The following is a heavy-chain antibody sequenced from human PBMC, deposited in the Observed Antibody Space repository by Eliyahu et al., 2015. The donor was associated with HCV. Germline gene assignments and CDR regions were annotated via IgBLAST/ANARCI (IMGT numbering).Heavy chain of an antibody. V-gene: IGHV3-23*01. CDR1: GFTXSXXX. Sequence: EVQLLESGGGLVQPGGSLRLXCAASGFTXSXXXMSWVRQAPGKGXXWVSAIXVGGGGXYYADSVKGRSTISRDNSKNTLYLQMNSLRAEDTAVYYCTKDLRLADYWGQGTLVTVSS. J-gene: IGHJ4*02. CDR2: IXVGGGGX. CDR3: TKDLRLADY. D-gene: IGHD6-19*01.